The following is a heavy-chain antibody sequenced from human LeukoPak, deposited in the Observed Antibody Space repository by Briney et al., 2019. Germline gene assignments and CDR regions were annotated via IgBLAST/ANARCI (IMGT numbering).Heavy chain of an antibody. V-gene: IGHV3-7*01. Sequence: GGSLRLSCAASGFTFSSYWMSWVRQAPGKGLEWVANIKQDGSEKYYVDSVKGRFTISRDNAKNSLYLQMNSLRAEDTAVYYCARVAIFGVVPEYYFDYWGQGTLVTVSS. J-gene: IGHJ4*02. CDR3: ARVAIFGVVPEYYFDY. D-gene: IGHD3-3*01. CDR1: GFTFSSYW. CDR2: IKQDGSEK.